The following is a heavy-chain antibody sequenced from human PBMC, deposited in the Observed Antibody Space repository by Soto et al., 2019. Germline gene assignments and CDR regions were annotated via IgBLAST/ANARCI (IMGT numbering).Heavy chain of an antibody. J-gene: IGHJ6*02. V-gene: IGHV3-48*03. CDR3: ARDLGLYNWNLGYYYYGMDV. CDR1: GFTFSSYE. Sequence: GGSLRLSCAASGFTFSSYEMNWVRQAPGKGLEWVSYISSSGSTIYYADSVKGRFTISRDNAKNSLYLQMNSLRAEDTAVYYCARDLGLYNWNLGYYYYGMDVWGQGTTVTSP. D-gene: IGHD1-20*01. CDR2: ISSSGSTI.